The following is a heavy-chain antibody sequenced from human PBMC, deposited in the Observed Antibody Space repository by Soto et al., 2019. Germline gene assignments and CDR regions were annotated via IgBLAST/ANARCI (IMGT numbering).Heavy chain of an antibody. Sequence: QVQLVQSGAEVKKPGASVKVSCKASGYTFSSFGINWVRQAPGQGLEWMGWISAYNGNTKYAQKLQGRVTKTTDTTPSTDYMELRSLRSDDTAVYYCARVWGMGFWGGRYGMDVWGQGTTVTVSS. CDR2: ISAYNGNT. V-gene: IGHV1-18*01. CDR3: ARVWGMGFWGGRYGMDV. CDR1: GYTFSSFG. J-gene: IGHJ6*02. D-gene: IGHD2-8*02.